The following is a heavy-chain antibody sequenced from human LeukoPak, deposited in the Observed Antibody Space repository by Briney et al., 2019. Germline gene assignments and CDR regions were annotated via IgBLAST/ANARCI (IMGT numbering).Heavy chain of an antibody. CDR1: GFTFSSYG. D-gene: IGHD6-19*01. Sequence: PGGSLRLSCAASGFTFSSYGMHWLPQAPGKGLECVAVISYDGSNKYYADSVKGRFTISRDNSKNTLYLQMISLRAEDTAVYYCAKAGGGSGWYFDYWGQGALVTVSS. CDR2: ISYDGSNK. V-gene: IGHV3-30*18. J-gene: IGHJ4*02. CDR3: AKAGGGSGWYFDY.